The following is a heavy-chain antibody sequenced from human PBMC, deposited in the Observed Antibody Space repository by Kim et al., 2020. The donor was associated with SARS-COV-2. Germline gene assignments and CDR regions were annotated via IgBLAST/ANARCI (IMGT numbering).Heavy chain of an antibody. CDR3: ARTPALSRWCSYFFYY. Sequence: GGSLRLSCAASGFSFSSSAMIWVRQAPGKGLEWVALISYDGTNKDYADSVKGRFTISRDNSKSTLYLQMNSLRAEDTAVYYCARTPALSRWCSYFFYY. CDR2: ISYDGTNK. D-gene: IGHD6-13*01. V-gene: IGHV3-30*04. CDR1: GFSFSSSA. J-gene: IGHJ4*01.